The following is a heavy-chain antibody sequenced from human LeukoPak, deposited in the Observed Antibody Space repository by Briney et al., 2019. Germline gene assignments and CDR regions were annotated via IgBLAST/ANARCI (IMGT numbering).Heavy chain of an antibody. D-gene: IGHD3-10*01. J-gene: IGHJ3*02. CDR1: GITFSDYG. CDR2: IWYDGSNK. Sequence: GGSLRLSCASSGITFSDYGMHWVRQAPGKGLEWVAVIWYDGSNKYYADSVKGRFTVSRDNSKNTLDLQMSSLRAEDTAVYYCAREQYGSDDALDIWGQGTLVTVSS. CDR3: AREQYGSDDALDI. V-gene: IGHV3-33*01.